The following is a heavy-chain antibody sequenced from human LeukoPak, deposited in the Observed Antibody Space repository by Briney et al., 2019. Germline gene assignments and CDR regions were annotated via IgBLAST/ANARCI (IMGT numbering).Heavy chain of an antibody. CDR1: GGSISSYY. CDR3: ARGGLPRDYYYYGMDV. V-gene: IGHV4-59*01. D-gene: IGHD3-16*01. CDR2: IYYSGST. Sequence: PSETLSLTCTVSGGSISSYYWSWIRQPPGKGLEWIGYIYYSGSTNYNPSLKSRVTISVDTSKNQFSLKLSSVTAADTAMYYCARGGLPRDYYYYGMDVWGQGTTVTVSS. J-gene: IGHJ6*02.